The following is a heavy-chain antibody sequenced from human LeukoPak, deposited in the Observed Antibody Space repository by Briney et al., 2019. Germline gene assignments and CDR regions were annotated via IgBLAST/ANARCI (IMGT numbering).Heavy chain of an antibody. CDR3: ARDCGGGSCYGPYDAFDI. J-gene: IGHJ3*02. D-gene: IGHD2-15*01. V-gene: IGHV3-48*03. CDR2: ISSSGSTI. Sequence: GGSLRLSCAASGFTFSSYEMNWVRQAPGKGLEWVSYISSSGSTIYYADSVKGRFTISRDNAKNSLYLQMNSLRAEDTAVYYCARDCGGGSCYGPYDAFDIWGQGTMVTASS. CDR1: GFTFSSYE.